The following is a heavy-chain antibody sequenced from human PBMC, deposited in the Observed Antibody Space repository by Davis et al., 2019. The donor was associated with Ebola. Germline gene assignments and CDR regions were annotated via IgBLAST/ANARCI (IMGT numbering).Heavy chain of an antibody. Sequence: AASVKVSCKASGYSFIAYYIHWVRQAPGQGLEWMGWINPNSGGTNYAQKFQGWVTMTRDTSISTAYMELSRLRSDDTAVYYCATTPRDSSWYYFDYWGQGTLVTVSS. D-gene: IGHD6-13*01. J-gene: IGHJ4*02. CDR3: ATTPRDSSWYYFDY. CDR2: INPNSGGT. CDR1: GYSFIAYY. V-gene: IGHV1-2*04.